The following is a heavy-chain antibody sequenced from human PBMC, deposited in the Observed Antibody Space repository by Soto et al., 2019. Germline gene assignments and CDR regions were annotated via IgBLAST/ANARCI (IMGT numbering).Heavy chain of an antibody. V-gene: IGHV1-69*12. J-gene: IGHJ6*02. CDR1: GGTLSSYA. D-gene: IGHD1-7*01. CDR2: IIPIFGTA. CDR3: ARDRRYNWNSDYYYYGMDV. Sequence: QVQLVQSGAEVKKPGSSVKVSCKASGGTLSSYAISWVRQAPGQGLEWMGGIIPIFGTANYAQKFQGRVTITADESTSTAYMELSSLRSEDTAEYYCARDRRYNWNSDYYYYGMDVWGQGTTVTVSS.